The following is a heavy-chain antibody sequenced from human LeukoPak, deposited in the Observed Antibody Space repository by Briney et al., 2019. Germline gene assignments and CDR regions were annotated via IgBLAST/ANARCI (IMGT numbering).Heavy chain of an antibody. V-gene: IGHV1-18*01. CDR3: ARVPITIFGVVINTDFDY. D-gene: IGHD3-3*01. Sequence: VASVKVSCKASGYTFTNYAMTWVRQAPGQGLEWMGWINGYNGNTNYAQTLQGRVTVTTDTLTTTAYMELRSLRSDDTAVYFCARVPITIFGVVINTDFDYWGQGTLVTVSS. CDR1: GYTFTNYA. CDR2: INGYNGNT. J-gene: IGHJ4*02.